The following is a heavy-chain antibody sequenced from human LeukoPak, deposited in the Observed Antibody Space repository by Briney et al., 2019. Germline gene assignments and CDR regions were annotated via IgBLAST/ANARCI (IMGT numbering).Heavy chain of an antibody. CDR1: GGSISSYY. D-gene: IGHD1-26*01. Sequence: PSETLSLTCTVSGGSISSYYWSWIRQPAGKGLEWIGSIYYSGSTYYNPSLKSRVTISVDTSKNQFSLKLSSVTAADTAVYYCARGIVGVYYYYYYMDVWGKGTTVTVSS. CDR3: ARGIVGVYYYYYYMDV. V-gene: IGHV4-4*07. J-gene: IGHJ6*03. CDR2: IYYSGST.